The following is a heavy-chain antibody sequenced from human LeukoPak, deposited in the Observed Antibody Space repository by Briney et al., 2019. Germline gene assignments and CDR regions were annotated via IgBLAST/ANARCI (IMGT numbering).Heavy chain of an antibody. J-gene: IGHJ4*02. CDR3: AKQAGHYGDYYDY. V-gene: IGHV4-39*01. CDR1: GGSTSSTSYY. D-gene: IGHD4/OR15-4a*01. Sequence: PSETLSLTCTVSGGSTSSTSYYWGWIRQSPGKGLEWIGSIYYGGNTYYNPSLRSRVTVSIDTSKNQFSLHLSSVTAADTAVYYCAKQAGHYGDYYDYWGQGTLVTVPS. CDR2: IYYGGNT.